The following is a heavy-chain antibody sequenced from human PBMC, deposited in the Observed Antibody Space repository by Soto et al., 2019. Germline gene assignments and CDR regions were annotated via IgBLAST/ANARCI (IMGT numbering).Heavy chain of an antibody. CDR1: AYTFTSYD. CDR2: MNPNNGNT. V-gene: IGHV1-8*01. J-gene: IGHJ4*02. D-gene: IGHD7-27*01. CDR3: ARGPRNWGVDY. Sequence: QVQLVQSGAEVKKPGASVKVSCKAAAYTFTSYDINWVRQATGQDFEWMGWMNPNNGNTAYAQKFQGRVTMTRDTSKSTAFMELSSLTSEDTAVYYCARGPRNWGVDYWGQATLVTVSS.